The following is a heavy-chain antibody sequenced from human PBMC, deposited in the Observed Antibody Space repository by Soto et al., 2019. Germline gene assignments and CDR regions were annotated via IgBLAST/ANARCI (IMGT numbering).Heavy chain of an antibody. CDR3: VRAVGSSDDY. D-gene: IGHD6-13*01. CDR1: GFSVSSDY. CDR2: IYSGGRT. J-gene: IGHJ4*02. Sequence: GGSLRLSCAASGFSVSSDYMSWVRQAPGKGLEWVSVIYSGGRTHYADSVKGRFIISRDNSKNTLYLQMNSLRVGDTALYHCVRAVGSSDDYWGQGTLVTVSS. V-gene: IGHV3-66*01.